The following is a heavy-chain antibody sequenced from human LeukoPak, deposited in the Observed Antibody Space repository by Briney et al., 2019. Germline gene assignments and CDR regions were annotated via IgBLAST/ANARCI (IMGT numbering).Heavy chain of an antibody. J-gene: IGHJ4*02. Sequence: SETLSLTCTVSGYSISSGYYWGWIRQPPGKGLEWIGSIYYSGSTYYNPSLKSRVIISVDTSKNQFSLELSSVTAADTAVYYCAREDRYCSGGSCYSWGQGTLVTVSS. CDR2: IYYSGST. D-gene: IGHD2-15*01. CDR3: AREDRYCSGGSCYS. CDR1: GYSISSGYY. V-gene: IGHV4-38-2*02.